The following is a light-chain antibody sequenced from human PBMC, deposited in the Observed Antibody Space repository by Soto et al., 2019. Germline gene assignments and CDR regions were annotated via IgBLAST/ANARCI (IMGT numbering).Light chain of an antibody. V-gene: IGLV3-21*02. Sequence: SYELTQPPSVSVAPGQTARIPCGGNNIGSDSVHWYQQKPGQAPVLVVYEDTFRPSGIPDRISGSNSGTTATLTISWVEAGDEADYYCQVWDSISDHWVFGGGTKLTVL. CDR1: NIGSDS. J-gene: IGLJ3*02. CDR2: EDT. CDR3: QVWDSISDHWV.